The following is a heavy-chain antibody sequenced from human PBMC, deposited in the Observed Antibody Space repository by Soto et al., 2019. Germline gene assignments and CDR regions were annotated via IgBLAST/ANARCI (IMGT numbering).Heavy chain of an antibody. Sequence: PGGSLRLSCAASGFTVSSNYMSGVRQAPGKGLEWVSVIYSGGSTYYADSVKGRFTISRDNSKNTLYLQMNSLRAEDTAVYYCAREAPLSGYYSSDYYGMDVWGQGTTVTVSS. V-gene: IGHV3-53*01. CDR3: AREAPLSGYYSSDYYGMDV. D-gene: IGHD3-22*01. J-gene: IGHJ6*02. CDR2: IYSGGST. CDR1: GFTVSSNY.